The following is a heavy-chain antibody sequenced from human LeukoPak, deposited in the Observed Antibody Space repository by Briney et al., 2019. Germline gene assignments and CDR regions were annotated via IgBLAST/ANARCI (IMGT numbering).Heavy chain of an antibody. CDR2: INSDGNST. V-gene: IGHV3-74*01. CDR1: GFTFSSNW. D-gene: IGHD1-26*01. Sequence: GGSLRLSCVASGFTFSSNWMHWVRQAPGKGLVWVSRINSDGNSTRYADSVKGRFTISRDNAKNTLHLQMNSLRAEDTAVYYRSSQSPVGATEAFDIWGQGTMVTVSS. CDR3: SSQSPVGATEAFDI. J-gene: IGHJ3*02.